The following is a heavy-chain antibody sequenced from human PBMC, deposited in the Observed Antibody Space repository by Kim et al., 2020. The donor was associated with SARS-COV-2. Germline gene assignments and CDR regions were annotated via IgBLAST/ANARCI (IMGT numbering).Heavy chain of an antibody. J-gene: IGHJ5*02. V-gene: IGHV4-59*01. CDR2: VYYIWST. CDR1: GGSISSYY. D-gene: IGHD1-26*01. Sequence: SETLSLTCTVSGGSISSYYWSWIWQRPGTGLEWIWYVYYIWSTNYNHSLTSRVSISVDTAKNQFSLKLSSGTVAAAAMYYCSRVGAGGCEQNKNWYEPWG. CDR3: SRVGAGGCEQNKNWYEP.